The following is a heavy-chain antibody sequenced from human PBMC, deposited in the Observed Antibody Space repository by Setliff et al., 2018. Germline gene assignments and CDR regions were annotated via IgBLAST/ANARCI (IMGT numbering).Heavy chain of an antibody. CDR2: MNPKNGGA. D-gene: IGHD3-10*01. Sequence: ASVKVSCKASGYTFTSYDINWVRQATGQGLEWMGWMNPKNGGATYPQNLQGRVTMTRGTSMSTVYMELSSLRAEDTAVYYCAKSYGSGSYRPLFDYWGQGTLVTVSS. J-gene: IGHJ4*02. V-gene: IGHV1-8*02. CDR3: AKSYGSGSYRPLFDY. CDR1: GYTFTSYD.